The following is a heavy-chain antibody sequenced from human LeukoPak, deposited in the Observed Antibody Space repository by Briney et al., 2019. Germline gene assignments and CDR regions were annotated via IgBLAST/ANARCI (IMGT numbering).Heavy chain of an antibody. CDR2: INHTGDK. D-gene: IGHD1-26*01. CDR3: ARVQAEVGPGH. J-gene: IGHJ4*02. CDR1: GGSLSGYY. V-gene: IGHV4-34*01. Sequence: SETLSLTCGVSGGSLSGYYWSWIRQPPGGGLEWIAEINHTGDKNYNPSLKSRITISAHTSKNQFSLNLTSVAAADTAVYYCARVQAEVGPGHWGQGTLVTVSS.